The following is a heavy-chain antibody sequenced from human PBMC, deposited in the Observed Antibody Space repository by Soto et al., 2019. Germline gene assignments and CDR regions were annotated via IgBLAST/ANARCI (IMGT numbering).Heavy chain of an antibody. J-gene: IGHJ6*03. D-gene: IGHD3-3*01. CDR3: ARHSGHYDSWKYYYYYMDV. Sequence: PSETLSLTCTVSGGSISSYYWSWIRQPPGKGLEWIGYIYYSGSTNYNPSLKSRVTISVDTSKNQFSLKLSSVTAADTAVYYCARHSGHYDSWKYYYYYMDVWGKGTTVTVSS. V-gene: IGHV4-59*08. CDR2: IYYSGST. CDR1: GGSISSYY.